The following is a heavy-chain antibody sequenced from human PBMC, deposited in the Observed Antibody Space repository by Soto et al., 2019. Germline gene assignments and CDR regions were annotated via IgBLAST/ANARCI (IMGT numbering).Heavy chain of an antibody. D-gene: IGHD3-16*02. Sequence: ASVKVSCKASGYTFTSYGISWVRQAPGQGLEWMGWISAYNGNTNYAQKLQGRVTMTTDTSTSTAYMELRSLRSDDTAVYYCARCLSFSFGGVILDDYWGQGTLVTVYS. CDR1: GYTFTSYG. CDR3: ARCLSFSFGGVILDDY. J-gene: IGHJ4*02. V-gene: IGHV1-18*01. CDR2: ISAYNGNT.